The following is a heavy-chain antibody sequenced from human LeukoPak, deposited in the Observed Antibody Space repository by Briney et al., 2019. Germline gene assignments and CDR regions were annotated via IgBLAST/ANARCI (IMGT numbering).Heavy chain of an antibody. D-gene: IGHD3-22*01. CDR3: ARDGLYDSSGYYMDS. Sequence: KPSETLSLTCTVSGGAISIYYWSWIRQPPGKGLEWIGYIYYSGGTKYNPSLMSRVTISVDRAQNQFSLSLKSVTAADTAVYYCARDGLYDSSGYYMDSWGQGTLVIVSS. J-gene: IGHJ4*02. V-gene: IGHV4-59*01. CDR1: GGAISIYY. CDR2: IYYSGGT.